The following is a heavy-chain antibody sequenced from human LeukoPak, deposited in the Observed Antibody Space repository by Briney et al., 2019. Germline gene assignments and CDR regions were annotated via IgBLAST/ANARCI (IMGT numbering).Heavy chain of an antibody. Sequence: SETLSLTCVVSWASVCGSHWKWIRQLPGKGLEWIGCLSYTGKTDYNPSLTSRVTISLDTSKNQVSLKLRSVTAADTAVYYCSEGYFEPFDHWGQGTLVTVSS. V-gene: IGHV4-59*02. J-gene: IGHJ4*02. D-gene: IGHD2/OR15-2a*01. CDR2: LSYTGKT. CDR3: SEGYFEPFDH. CDR1: WASVCGSH.